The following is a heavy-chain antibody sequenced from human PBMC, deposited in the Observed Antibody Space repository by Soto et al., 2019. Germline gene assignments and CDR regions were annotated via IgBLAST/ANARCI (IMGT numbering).Heavy chain of an antibody. CDR1: GGSISSGGYY. CDR3: AREGSSYGYPFN. J-gene: IGHJ4*02. CDR2: IYYSGST. D-gene: IGHD5-18*01. V-gene: IGHV4-31*03. Sequence: QVQLQESGPGLVKPSQTLSLTCTVSGGSISSGGYYWSWIRQHPGKGLEWIGYIYYSGSTYYNPSLKSRVTIPVDTSKNQFSLKLSSVTAADTAVYYCAREGSSYGYPFNWGQGTLVTVSS.